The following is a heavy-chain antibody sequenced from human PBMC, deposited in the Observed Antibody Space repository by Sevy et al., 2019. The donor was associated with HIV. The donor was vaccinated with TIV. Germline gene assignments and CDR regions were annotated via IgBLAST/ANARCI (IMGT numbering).Heavy chain of an antibody. CDR3: ARGVDSSSEYYFDY. Sequence: GESLKISCAASGFTFSSYSMNWVRQAPGKGLEWVSSISSSSSYIYYADSVKGRFTISRDNAKNSLYLQMKSLRAEDTAVYYCARGVDSSSEYYFDYWGQGTLVTVSS. CDR1: GFTFSSYS. CDR2: ISSSSSYI. J-gene: IGHJ4*02. V-gene: IGHV3-21*01. D-gene: IGHD6-6*01.